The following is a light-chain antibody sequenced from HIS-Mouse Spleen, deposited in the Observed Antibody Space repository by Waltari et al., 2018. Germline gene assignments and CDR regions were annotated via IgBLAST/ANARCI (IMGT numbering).Light chain of an antibody. J-gene: IGKJ3*01. Sequence: DIVMTQSPLSLPVPPGEPASIPCRSSQSLLHSNVYNYVDWYLQKPGQSPQLLIYLGSNRASGVPDRFSGSGSGTDFTLKISRVEAEDVGVYYCMQALQTPFTFGPGTKVDIK. V-gene: IGKV2-28*01. CDR3: MQALQTPFT. CDR1: QSLLHSNVYNY. CDR2: LGS.